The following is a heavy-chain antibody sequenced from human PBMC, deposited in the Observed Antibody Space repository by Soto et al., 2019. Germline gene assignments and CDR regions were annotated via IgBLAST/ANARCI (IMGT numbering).Heavy chain of an antibody. CDR1: GYTFTSYY. J-gene: IGHJ4*02. Sequence: ASVKVSCKASGYTFTSYYMHWVRQAPGQGFEWMGIINPSGGSTSYAQKFQGRVTMTRDTSTSTVYMELSSLRSEDTAVYYCARGGDIVVVPAASPYGYWGQGTLVTVSS. CDR3: ARGGDIVVVPAASPYGY. V-gene: IGHV1-46*01. D-gene: IGHD2-2*01. CDR2: INPSGGST.